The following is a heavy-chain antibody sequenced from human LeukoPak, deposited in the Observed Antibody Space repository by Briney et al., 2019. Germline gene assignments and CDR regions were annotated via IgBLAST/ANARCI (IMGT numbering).Heavy chain of an antibody. CDR3: AKARDSSGWYFDY. D-gene: IGHD6-19*01. CDR1: GFTFSSYA. Sequence: QPGGSLRLSCGASGFTFSSYAMSWVRQAPGKGLEWVSAISGSGGSTYYADSVKGRFTISRDNSKNTLYLQMNSLRAEDTAVYYCAKARDSSGWYFDYWGQGTLVTVSS. CDR2: ISGSGGST. J-gene: IGHJ4*02. V-gene: IGHV3-23*01.